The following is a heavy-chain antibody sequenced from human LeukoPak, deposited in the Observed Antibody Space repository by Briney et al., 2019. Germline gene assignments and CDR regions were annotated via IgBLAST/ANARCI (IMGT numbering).Heavy chain of an antibody. V-gene: IGHV1-69*01. Sequence: GSSVKVSCKASGGTFSSYAISWVRQAPGQGLEWMGGIIPIFGTANCAQKFQGRVTITADESTSTACMELSSLRSEDTAVYYCARIEDCTNGVCYPFDYWGQGTLVTVSS. CDR1: GGTFSSYA. D-gene: IGHD2-8*01. CDR3: ARIEDCTNGVCYPFDY. J-gene: IGHJ4*02. CDR2: IIPIFGTA.